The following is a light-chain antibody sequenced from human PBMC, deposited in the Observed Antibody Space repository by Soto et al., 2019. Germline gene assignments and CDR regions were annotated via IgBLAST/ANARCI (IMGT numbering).Light chain of an antibody. Sequence: EIVLTQSPGTLSLSPGEGATLSCRASQTVSSSYLAWYQQKHGQAPRLLIYGASTRATGIPARFSGSGSGTEFTLTISSLQSEDFAVYYCQQYNDWAGSFGQGTKVDIK. V-gene: IGKV3-15*01. CDR2: GAS. CDR1: QTVSSSY. CDR3: QQYNDWAGS. J-gene: IGKJ1*01.